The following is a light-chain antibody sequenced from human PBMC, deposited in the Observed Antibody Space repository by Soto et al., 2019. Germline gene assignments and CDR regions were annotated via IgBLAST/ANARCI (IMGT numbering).Light chain of an antibody. J-gene: IGLJ2*01. Sequence: QSVLTQPPSVSGAPGQRVTISCTGSSSNIGAGYDVHWYPQLPGTAPKLRIYANSNRPSGVPDRFSGAKSGTSASLAITGLQAEDEADYYCQSYDSSLSGSVFGGGTKLTVL. V-gene: IGLV1-40*01. CDR1: SSNIGAGYD. CDR3: QSYDSSLSGSV. CDR2: ANS.